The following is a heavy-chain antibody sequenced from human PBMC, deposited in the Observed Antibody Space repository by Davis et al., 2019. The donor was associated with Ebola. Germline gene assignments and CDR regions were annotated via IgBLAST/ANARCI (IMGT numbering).Heavy chain of an antibody. CDR3: ARTVEFSSSSVYYYYGMDV. D-gene: IGHD6-6*01. Sequence: SVKVSCKASGGTFSSYAISWVRQAPGQGLEWMGGIIPIFGTANYAQKFQGRVTITADESTSTAYMELSSLRSEDTAVYYCARTVEFSSSSVYYYYGMDVWGQGTTVTVSS. V-gene: IGHV1-69*13. CDR2: IIPIFGTA. CDR1: GGTFSSYA. J-gene: IGHJ6*02.